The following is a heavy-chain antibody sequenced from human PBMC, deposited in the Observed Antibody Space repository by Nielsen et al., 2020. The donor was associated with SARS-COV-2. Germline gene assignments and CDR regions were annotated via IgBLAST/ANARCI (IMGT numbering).Heavy chain of an antibody. CDR2: IHDSGSS. J-gene: IGHJ3*02. CDR1: GGSISRYY. V-gene: IGHV4-59*01. CDR3: ARDYFGDYLDAFDI. D-gene: IGHD4-17*01. Sequence: SETLSLTCTVTGGSISRYYWTWIRQPPGKGLEWIGYIHDSGSSQYSPSLKSRVTISLDTSNNQFSLELTSVTAADTAIYYCARDYFGDYLDAFDIWGQGTAVTVSS.